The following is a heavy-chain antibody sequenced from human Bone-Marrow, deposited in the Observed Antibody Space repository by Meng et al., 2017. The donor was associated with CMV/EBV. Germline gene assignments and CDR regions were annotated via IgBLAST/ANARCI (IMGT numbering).Heavy chain of an antibody. D-gene: IGHD2-2*01. CDR3: AKARSTSTYYFDY. CDR2: ISGSGGST. J-gene: IGHJ4*02. V-gene: IGHV3-23*01. Sequence: GGSLRLSCAASGFTFDDYAMHWVRQAPGKGLEWVSAISGSGGSTYYADSVKGRFTISRDNSKNTLYLQMNSLRAEDTAVYYCAKARSTSTYYFDYWGQGTLVTVSS. CDR1: GFTFDDYA.